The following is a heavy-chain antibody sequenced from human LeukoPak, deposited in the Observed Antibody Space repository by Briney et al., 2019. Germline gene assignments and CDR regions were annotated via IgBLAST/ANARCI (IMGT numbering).Heavy chain of an antibody. CDR2: MNPNSGNT. CDR3: ASVRGGPNSYYYYMDV. Sequence: ASVKVSCKASGYTFTSYDINWVRQATGQGLEWMGWMNPNSGNTGYAQKFQGRVTMTRNTSISTAYMELSSLRSEDTAVYYCASVRGGPNSYYYYMDVWGKGTTVTVSS. J-gene: IGHJ6*03. V-gene: IGHV1-8*01. CDR1: GYTFTSYD. D-gene: IGHD3-10*01.